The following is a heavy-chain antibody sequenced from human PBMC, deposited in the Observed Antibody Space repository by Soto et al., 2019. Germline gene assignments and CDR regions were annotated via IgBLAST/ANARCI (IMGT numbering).Heavy chain of an antibody. CDR1: GYSFTSLD. CDR3: ARGVSAGVDY. V-gene: IGHV1-8*01. Sequence: ASVKVSCKASGYSFTSLDTNWVRQTAGQGLEWMGWMEPSTGTTGYAQKFQGRVTMTRDTSINTAYMELTTLTSDDTAFYYCARGVSAGVDYWGQGTLVTVSS. J-gene: IGHJ4*02. CDR2: MEPSTGTT. D-gene: IGHD1-26*01.